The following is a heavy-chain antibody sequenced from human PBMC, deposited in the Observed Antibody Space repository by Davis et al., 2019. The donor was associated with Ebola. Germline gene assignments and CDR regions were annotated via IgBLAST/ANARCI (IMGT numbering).Heavy chain of an antibody. V-gene: IGHV4-4*02. CDR2: IYHSGST. Sequence: MPSETLSLTCAVSGGSISSSNWWSWVRQPPRKGLEWIGEIYHSGSTNYNPSLKSRVTISVDKSKNQFSLKLSSVTAADTAVYYCARDLPSSWYAFDIWGQGTMVTVSS. CDR3: ARDLPSSWYAFDI. D-gene: IGHD6-13*01. J-gene: IGHJ3*02. CDR1: GGSISSSNW.